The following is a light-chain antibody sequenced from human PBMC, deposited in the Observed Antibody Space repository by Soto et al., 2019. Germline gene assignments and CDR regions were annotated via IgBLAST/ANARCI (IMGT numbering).Light chain of an antibody. J-gene: IGKJ1*01. CDR2: GAS. CDR3: QQYGSSPWT. Sequence: EIVMTQSPATLAVSAGERATLSCRASQSVSSSYLAWYQQTPGQAPRLPIYGASSRATGIPDRSSGRGARTVFTLTISRLEPEDVAVYYCQQYGSSPWTFGQGTKVDIK. V-gene: IGKV3-20*01. CDR1: QSVSSSY.